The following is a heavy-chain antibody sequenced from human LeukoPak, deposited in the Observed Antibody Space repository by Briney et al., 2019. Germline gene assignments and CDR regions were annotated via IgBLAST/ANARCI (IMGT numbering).Heavy chain of an antibody. D-gene: IGHD5-18*01. V-gene: IGHV3-48*04. CDR1: GFTFSSYS. J-gene: IGHJ4*02. CDR2: ISSSSSTI. Sequence: GGSLRLSYAASGFTFSSYSMNWVRQAPGKGLEWVSYISSSSSTIYYSDSVKGRFTISRDNAKNSLYLHMNSLRAEDTAVYYCARGVRGYSYGYADFWGQGTLVTVSS. CDR3: ARGVRGYSYGYADF.